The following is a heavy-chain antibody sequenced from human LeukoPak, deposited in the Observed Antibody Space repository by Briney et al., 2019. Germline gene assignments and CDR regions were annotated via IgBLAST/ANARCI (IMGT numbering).Heavy chain of an antibody. J-gene: IGHJ4*02. Sequence: PSETLSLTCTVSGGSISSSSYYWGWIRQPPGKGLEWIGSIYYSGSTYYNPSLKSRVTISVDTSKNQFSLKLSSVTAADTAVYYCARQVDYYDSSSYLGYYFDYWGQGTLVTVSS. CDR2: IYYSGST. CDR3: ARQVDYYDSSSYLGYYFDY. V-gene: IGHV4-39*01. CDR1: GGSISSSSYY. D-gene: IGHD3-22*01.